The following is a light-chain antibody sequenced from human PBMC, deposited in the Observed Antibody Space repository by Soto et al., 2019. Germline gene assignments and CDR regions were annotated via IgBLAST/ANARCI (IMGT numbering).Light chain of an antibody. CDR2: GAS. CDR1: QSVSSNY. CDR3: QQYDTSPRT. V-gene: IGKV3-20*01. Sequence: EIVLTQSPGTLSLSPGERATPSCRASQSVSSNYLAWYQQKRGQAPRLLIYGASSRATGIPTRFSGSGSGTDFTLTISRPEPEDFAVYYCQQYDTSPRTFGQGTKVEI. J-gene: IGKJ1*01.